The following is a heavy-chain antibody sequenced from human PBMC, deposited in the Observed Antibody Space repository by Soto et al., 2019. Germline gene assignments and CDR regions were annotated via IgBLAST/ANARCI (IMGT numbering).Heavy chain of an antibody. Sequence: EGSLRLSCAASGFTFSSYWMSWVRQAPGKGLEWVANIKQDGSEKYYVDSVKGRFTISRDNAKNSLYLQMNSLRAEDTAVYYCARGDYDFWSGYYNYYYYGMDVWGQGTTVTVSS. V-gene: IGHV3-7*03. D-gene: IGHD3-3*01. J-gene: IGHJ6*02. CDR2: IKQDGSEK. CDR3: ARGDYDFWSGYYNYYYYGMDV. CDR1: GFTFSSYW.